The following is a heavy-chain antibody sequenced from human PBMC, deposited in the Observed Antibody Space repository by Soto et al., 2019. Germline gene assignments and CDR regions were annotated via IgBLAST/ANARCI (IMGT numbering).Heavy chain of an antibody. Sequence: GASVKVSCKASGYSFSSHAITWVRQAPGQGLEWMGGIIPVFGTPSYAQKFQGRVTISADKSTNTSYLELRSLRSEDTVVYYCARGGALSTSWYWGDGLDSWGQGTQVTVSS. CDR2: IIPVFGTP. D-gene: IGHD6-13*01. CDR3: ARGGALSTSWYWGDGLDS. V-gene: IGHV1-69*06. CDR1: GYSFSSHA. J-gene: IGHJ4*02.